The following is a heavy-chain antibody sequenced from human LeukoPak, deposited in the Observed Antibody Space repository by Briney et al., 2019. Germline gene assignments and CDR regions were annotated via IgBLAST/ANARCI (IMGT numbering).Heavy chain of an antibody. D-gene: IGHD3-9*01. Sequence: SVKVSCKASGGTFSSYAISWVRQAPGQGLEWVGGIIPIFGTANYAQKFQGRVTITTDESTSTAYMELSSLRSEDTAVYYCARGQRSGLRYFAFDPWGQGTLVTVSS. J-gene: IGHJ5*02. CDR3: ARGQRSGLRYFAFDP. CDR1: GGTFSSYA. V-gene: IGHV1-69*05. CDR2: IIPIFGTA.